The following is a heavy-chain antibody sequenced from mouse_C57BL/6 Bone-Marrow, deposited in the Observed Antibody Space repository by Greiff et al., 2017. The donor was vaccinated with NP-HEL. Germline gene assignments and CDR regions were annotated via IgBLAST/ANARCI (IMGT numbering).Heavy chain of an antibody. J-gene: IGHJ2*01. CDR1: GYTFTSYG. D-gene: IGHD2-4*01. V-gene: IGHV1-81*01. CDR2: IYPRSGNT. Sequence: VKVVESGAELARPGASVKLSCKASGYTFTSYGISWVKQRTGQGLEWIGEIYPRSGNTYYNEKFKGKATLTADKSSSTAYMELRSLTSEDSAVYFCAPDYDGGDYFDYWGQGTTLTVSS. CDR3: APDYDGGDYFDY.